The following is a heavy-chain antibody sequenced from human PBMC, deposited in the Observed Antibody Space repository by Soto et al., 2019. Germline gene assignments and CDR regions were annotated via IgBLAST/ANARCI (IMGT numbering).Heavy chain of an antibody. Sequence: EVQLVESGGGLVQPGGSLRLSCAASGFTFSSYSMNWVRQAPGKGLEWVSYISSSSSTIYYADSVKGRFTISRDNAKNSLYLQMNSLRAEDTAVYYCARDEKGIGIEELTQGFIAVAGIDYWGQGTLVTVSS. CDR1: GFTFSSYS. CDR3: ARDEKGIGIEELTQGFIAVAGIDY. V-gene: IGHV3-48*01. J-gene: IGHJ4*02. CDR2: ISSSSSTI. D-gene: IGHD6-19*01.